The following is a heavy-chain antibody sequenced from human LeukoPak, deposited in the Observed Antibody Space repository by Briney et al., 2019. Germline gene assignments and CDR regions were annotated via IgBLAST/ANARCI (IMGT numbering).Heavy chain of an antibody. Sequence: GGSLRLSCAASGFTVSSNYMSWVRQAPGKGLEWVSVIYSGGSTYYADSVKGRFTISRGNSKNTLYLQMNSLRAEDTAVYYCARSSYSSSSSVWGQGTMVTVSS. CDR1: GFTVSSNY. CDR2: IYSGGST. V-gene: IGHV3-53*01. CDR3: ARSSYSSSSSV. J-gene: IGHJ3*01. D-gene: IGHD6-6*01.